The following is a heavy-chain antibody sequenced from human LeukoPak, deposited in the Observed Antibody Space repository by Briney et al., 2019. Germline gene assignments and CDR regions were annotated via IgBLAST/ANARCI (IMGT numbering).Heavy chain of an antibody. J-gene: IGHJ4*02. Sequence: SETLSLTCAVYGGSFSGYYWSWIRQPPGKGLEWIGYFSYSGSTNYNPSLKSRVTISVDTSKNQFSLNLSSVTAADTAVYYCARGPLDSGYTYFDYWGQGTLVSVAS. V-gene: IGHV4-59*01. D-gene: IGHD5-12*01. CDR2: FSYSGST. CDR3: ARGPLDSGYTYFDY. CDR1: GGSFSGYY.